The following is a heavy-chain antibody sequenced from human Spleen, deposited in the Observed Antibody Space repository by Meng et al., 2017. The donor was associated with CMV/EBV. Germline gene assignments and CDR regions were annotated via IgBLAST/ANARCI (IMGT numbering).Heavy chain of an antibody. J-gene: IGHJ5*02. CDR1: FTVSSDS. D-gene: IGHD3-3*01. CDR3: VRDLPPYYDFWSGYLDL. V-gene: IGHV3-21*01. CDR2: ISSSSTYI. Sequence: FTVSSDSMNGVRQAPGKGLEWVSSISSSSTYIYYADSVKGRFTISRDNAENSLYLEMNSLRPEDTAVYYCVRDLPPYYDFWSGYLDLWGQGALVTVSS.